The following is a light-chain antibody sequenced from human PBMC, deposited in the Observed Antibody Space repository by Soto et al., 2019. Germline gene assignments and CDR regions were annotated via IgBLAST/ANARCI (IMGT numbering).Light chain of an antibody. J-gene: IGKJ5*01. CDR1: QSVSSN. CDR2: DAS. CDR3: QRGDT. V-gene: IGKV3-11*01. Sequence: VVTHCIATLFLSRGERATLSCRASQSVSSNLAWYQQKPGQAPRLLIYDASNRATGIPARFSGSGSGTDFTLTISRLEPEDFAVYYCQRGDTFGQGTRLEI.